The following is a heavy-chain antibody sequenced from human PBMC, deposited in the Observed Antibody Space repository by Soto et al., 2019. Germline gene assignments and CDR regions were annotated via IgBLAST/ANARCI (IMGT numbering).Heavy chain of an antibody. CDR3: ARQYCRGTICHGNFVF. Sequence: QVRLVQSGADVQRPGAYMIISCQERGYGFTGSYLHWLRRAPGLGLLWLCMINPHTGSTTFADTFQERVPMTSDSSAGIDFLGLGRLTSYDTATYSCARQYCRGTICHGNFVFGGQGTFVSVSS. J-gene: IGHJ4*02. CDR2: INPHTGST. CDR1: GYGFTGSY. V-gene: IGHV1-2*07. D-gene: IGHD2-15*01.